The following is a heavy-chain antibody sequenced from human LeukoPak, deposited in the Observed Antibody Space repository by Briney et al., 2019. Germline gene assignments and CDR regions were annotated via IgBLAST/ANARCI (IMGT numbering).Heavy chain of an antibody. Sequence: GGSRRLSCVGSGFTFSDAWISWVRQAPGKGLEWVGRIKSKIDGGTIDYAAPVKGRFTISRDDSRNTLYLQMNSLKTEDTAVYYCTTRRQDGCWGQGTLVTVS. CDR2: IKSKIDGGTI. J-gene: IGHJ4*02. V-gene: IGHV3-15*01. CDR3: TTRRQDGC. CDR1: GFTFSDAW. D-gene: IGHD6-25*01.